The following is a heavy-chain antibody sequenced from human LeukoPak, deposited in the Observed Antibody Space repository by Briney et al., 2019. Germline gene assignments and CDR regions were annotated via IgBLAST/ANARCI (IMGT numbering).Heavy chain of an antibody. V-gene: IGHV4-31*03. Sequence: SETLSLTCTVSGASVSGDYWSWIRQHPGKGLEWIGYIYYSGSTYYNPSLKSRVTISVDTSKNQFSLKLSSVTAADTAVYYCARANIGYCSSTSCYSAYYYGMDVWGQGTTVTVSS. D-gene: IGHD2-2*02. J-gene: IGHJ6*02. CDR1: GASVSGDY. CDR3: ARANIGYCSSTSCYSAYYYGMDV. CDR2: IYYSGST.